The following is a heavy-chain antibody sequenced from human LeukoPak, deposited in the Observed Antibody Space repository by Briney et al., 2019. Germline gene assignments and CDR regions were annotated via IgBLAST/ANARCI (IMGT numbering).Heavy chain of an antibody. CDR3: ARDGPAQMVDFDY. V-gene: IGHV1-2*02. Sequence: ASVKVSCKASGYTFTGYYMHWVRQAPGQGLEWMGWINPNSGGTNYAQKFQGRVAMTRDTSIRTAYMELSRLRPDDTAVYYCARDGPAQMVDFDYWGQGTLVTVSS. CDR1: GYTFTGYY. CDR2: INPNSGGT. D-gene: IGHD3-10*01. J-gene: IGHJ4*02.